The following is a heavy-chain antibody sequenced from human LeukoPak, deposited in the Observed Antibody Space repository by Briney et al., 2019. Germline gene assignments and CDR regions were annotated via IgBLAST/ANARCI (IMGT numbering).Heavy chain of an antibody. Sequence: GGSLRLSCAASGFTFSDHYIDWVRQAPGKGLEWVGRARNGGNGYTTQYAASVKGRFTFSRDDSENTVYLQMNSLKTEDTAVYFCARIMRVDYGTYYFDYWGQGTLVTVPS. CDR2: ARNGGNGYTT. D-gene: IGHD4/OR15-4a*01. J-gene: IGHJ4*02. CDR1: GFTFSDHY. CDR3: ARIMRVDYGTYYFDY. V-gene: IGHV3-72*01.